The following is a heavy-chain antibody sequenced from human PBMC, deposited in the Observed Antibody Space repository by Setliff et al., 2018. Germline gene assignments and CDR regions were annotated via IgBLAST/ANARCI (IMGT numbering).Heavy chain of an antibody. V-gene: IGHV3-49*04. CDR1: GFTFGDYA. J-gene: IGHJ6*03. CDR2: IRSKAYGGTT. D-gene: IGHD1-1*01. Sequence: GGSLRLSCTASGFTFGDYAMTWVRQAPGKGLEWVGFIRSKAYGGTTEYAASVKGRFTISRDDSKSIAYLQMNSLKTEDTATYYCTSAKLERRTGHHYYMDVWGKGTTVTVSS. CDR3: TSAKLERRTGHHYYMDV.